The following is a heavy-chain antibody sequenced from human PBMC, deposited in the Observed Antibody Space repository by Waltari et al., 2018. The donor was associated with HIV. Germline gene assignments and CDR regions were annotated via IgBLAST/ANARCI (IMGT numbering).Heavy chain of an antibody. Sequence: QVQLQESGPGLVKPSETLSLTCTVSGGSISSYYWSWIRQPPGKGLEWIGYIYYSGSTNYNPSLTSRVTISVDTSKNQCSLKLSSVTAADTAVYYCARAVVGATSPFDYWGQGTLVTVSS. V-gene: IGHV4-59*01. J-gene: IGHJ4*02. CDR1: GGSISSYY. D-gene: IGHD1-26*01. CDR2: IYYSGST. CDR3: ARAVVGATSPFDY.